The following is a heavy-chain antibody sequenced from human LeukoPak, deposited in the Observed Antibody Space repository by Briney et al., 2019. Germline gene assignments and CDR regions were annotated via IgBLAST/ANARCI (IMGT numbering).Heavy chain of an antibody. CDR2: IFHSGST. D-gene: IGHD4/OR15-4a*01. CDR1: GGSVSGSGYA. J-gene: IGHJ5*02. V-gene: IGHV4-30-2*01. Sequence: SETLSLTCAVTGGSVSGSGYAWNWFRQPPGKGLEWIAYIFHSGSTSSNPSLKSRVTISLDRSKNHFSLNLTSVTAADTAVYYCARAPQSTIDWFDPWGQGTLVTVSS. CDR3: ARAPQSTIDWFDP.